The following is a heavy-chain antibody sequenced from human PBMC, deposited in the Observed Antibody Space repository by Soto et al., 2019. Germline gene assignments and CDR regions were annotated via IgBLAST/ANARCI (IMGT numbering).Heavy chain of an antibody. D-gene: IGHD3-22*01. CDR3: ARSYDSSGYYGAIFDY. CDR2: IYHSGST. J-gene: IGHJ4*02. Sequence: SATKSLTSTVSGGSIRSRGYSWSWNRPPAGKGLEWIGYIYHSGSTYYNPSLKSRVTISVDRSKNQFSLKLSSVTAADTAVYYCARSYDSSGYYGAIFDYWGQGTLVTVSA. V-gene: IGHV4-30-2*01. CDR1: GGSIRSRGYS.